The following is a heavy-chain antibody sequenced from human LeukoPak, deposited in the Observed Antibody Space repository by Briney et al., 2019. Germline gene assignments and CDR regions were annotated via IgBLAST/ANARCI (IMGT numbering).Heavy chain of an antibody. J-gene: IGHJ4*02. CDR1: GGSISSGYY. CDR3: ARDPSTYVWGSYRPYYFDY. D-gene: IGHD3-16*02. Sequence: SETLSLTCTVSGGSISSGYYWGWIRQPPGKGLEWIGSIYHSGSTYYNPSLKSRVTISVDTSKNQFSLKLSSVTAADTAVYYCARDPSTYVWGSYRPYYFDYWGQGTLVTVSS. V-gene: IGHV4-38-2*02. CDR2: IYHSGST.